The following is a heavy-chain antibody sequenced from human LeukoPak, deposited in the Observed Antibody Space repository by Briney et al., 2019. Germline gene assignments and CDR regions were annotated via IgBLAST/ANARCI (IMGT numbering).Heavy chain of an antibody. CDR1: GYTFTSYG. CDR2: ISAYNGNT. V-gene: IGHV1-18*01. J-gene: IGHJ1*01. CDR3: ARVYCSSTSCYPEYFQH. Sequence: ASVKVSCKASGYTFTSYGISWVRQAPGQGLEWMGWISAYNGNTNYAQKLQGRVTMTTDTSTSTAYMELRSLRSADTAAYYRARVYCSSTSCYPEYFQHWGQGTLVTVSS. D-gene: IGHD2-2*01.